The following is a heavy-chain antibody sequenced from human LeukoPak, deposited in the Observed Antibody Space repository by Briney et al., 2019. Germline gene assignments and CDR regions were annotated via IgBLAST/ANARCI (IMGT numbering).Heavy chain of an antibody. J-gene: IGHJ4*02. Sequence: PSETLSLTCTVSGGSINSYYWSWIRQPPGKELEWIGYISYSGSTSYNPSLKSRVTISVDTSKNQFSLKLTSVTAADTAVYYCARHGGFASPLGYWGQGTLVTVSS. CDR2: ISYSGST. CDR1: GGSINSYY. CDR3: ARHGGFASPLGY. D-gene: IGHD3-16*01. V-gene: IGHV4-59*08.